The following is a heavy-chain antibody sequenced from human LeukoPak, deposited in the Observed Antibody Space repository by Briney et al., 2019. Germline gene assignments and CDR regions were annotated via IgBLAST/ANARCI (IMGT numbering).Heavy chain of an antibody. V-gene: IGHV3-23*01. J-gene: IGHJ4*02. D-gene: IGHD2-8*02. Sequence: TGRPLRLSCAASGFTFSDYAMTWVRQTPGKGLEWVSVISGGGDSADYADSMKGRFTISRDNSKNTLYLQMNSLRAEDTALYYCAKLGCTGAFCYANYWGQGTLVTVSS. CDR1: GFTFSDYA. CDR3: AKLGCTGAFCYANY. CDR2: ISGGGDSA.